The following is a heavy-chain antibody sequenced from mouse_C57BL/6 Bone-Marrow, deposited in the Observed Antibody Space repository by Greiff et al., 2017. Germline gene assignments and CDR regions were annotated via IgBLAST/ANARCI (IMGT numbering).Heavy chain of an antibody. J-gene: IGHJ2*01. D-gene: IGHD2-3*01. V-gene: IGHV1-50*01. Sequence: VQLQQPGAELVKPGASVKLSCKASGYTFTSYWMQWVKQRPGQGLEWIGEIDPTDSYTNYNQKFKGKATLTVDTSSSTAYMQLSSLTSEDSAVYCCARDGYYYVDYWGKGTTLTVSS. CDR1: GYTFTSYW. CDR3: ARDGYYYVDY. CDR2: IDPTDSYT.